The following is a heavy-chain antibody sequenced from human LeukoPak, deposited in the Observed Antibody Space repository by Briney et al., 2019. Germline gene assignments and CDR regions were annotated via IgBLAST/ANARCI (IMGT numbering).Heavy chain of an antibody. J-gene: IGHJ4*02. CDR3: AKGGITMVRGVEIDY. V-gene: IGHV3-21*01. Sequence: PGGSLRLSCAASGFTFSSYSMNWVRQAPGKGPEWVSSISSSSSYIYYADSVKGRFTISRDNSKNTLYLQMNSLRAEDTAVYYCAKGGITMVRGVEIDYWGQGTLVTVSS. D-gene: IGHD3-10*01. CDR1: GFTFSSYS. CDR2: ISSSSSYI.